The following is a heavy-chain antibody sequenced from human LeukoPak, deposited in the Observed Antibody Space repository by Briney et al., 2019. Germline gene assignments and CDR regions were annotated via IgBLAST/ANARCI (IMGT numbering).Heavy chain of an antibody. D-gene: IGHD3-22*01. V-gene: IGHV1-18*01. CDR3: ARDRGYYYDSSGYLFDY. J-gene: IGHJ4*02. CDR1: GYNFTSYG. CDR2: ISAYNGNT. Sequence: ASVKVSCKASGYNFTSYGISWVRQAPGQGLEWMGWISAYNGNTNYAQKLQGRVTMTTDTSTSTAYMELRSLRSDDTAVYYCARDRGYYYDSSGYLFDYWGQGTLVTVSS.